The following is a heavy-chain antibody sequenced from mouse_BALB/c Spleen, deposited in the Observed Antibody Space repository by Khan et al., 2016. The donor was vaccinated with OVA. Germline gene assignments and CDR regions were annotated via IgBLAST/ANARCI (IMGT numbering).Heavy chain of an antibody. Sequence: EVKLMESGGDLVKPGGSLKLSCAASGFTFSSYGMSWVRQTPGKGLEWVATISSCGGYPSYPDNLKGRFTFSLDTTKNTLYLQMGRLKSEDTATYYCARQPGYYEGSAMDYGGQGTSVTVSS. CDR3: ARQPGYYEGSAMDY. V-gene: IGHV5-6*01. D-gene: IGHD2-3*01. J-gene: IGHJ4*01. CDR2: ISSCGGYP. CDR1: GFTFSSYG.